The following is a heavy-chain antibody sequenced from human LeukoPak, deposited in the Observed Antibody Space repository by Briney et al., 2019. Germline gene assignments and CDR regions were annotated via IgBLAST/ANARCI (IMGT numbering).Heavy chain of an antibody. V-gene: IGHV5-51*01. J-gene: IGHJ3*02. CDR2: IYPGDSDT. CDR3: ARTGYSSGWYGGFDI. CDR1: GYSFTSYW. D-gene: IGHD6-13*01. Sequence: GESLKISCKGSGYSFTSYWIGWVRQMPGKGLEWMGIIYPGDSDTRYSPSFQGQVTISADKSISTAYLQWSSLKASDTAMYYCARTGYSSGWYGGFDIWGQGTKVAVSS.